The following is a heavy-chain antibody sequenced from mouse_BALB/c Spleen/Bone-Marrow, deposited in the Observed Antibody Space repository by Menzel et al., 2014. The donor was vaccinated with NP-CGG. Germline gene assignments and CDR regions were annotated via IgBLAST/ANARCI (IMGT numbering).Heavy chain of an antibody. Sequence: VQLQQSGPELVRPGVSVKISCKGSGYKFTDYAMHWVKQSHAKSLEWIGLISTYSGNTHYNQKFKGKATMTVDKSSSTAYMERARLTSEDSAIYYCARNFYGSAYFDFWGQGSTLKVSS. CDR3: ARNFYGSAYFDF. D-gene: IGHD1-1*01. CDR2: ISTYSGNT. J-gene: IGHJ2*01. V-gene: IGHV1-67*01. CDR1: GYKFTDYA.